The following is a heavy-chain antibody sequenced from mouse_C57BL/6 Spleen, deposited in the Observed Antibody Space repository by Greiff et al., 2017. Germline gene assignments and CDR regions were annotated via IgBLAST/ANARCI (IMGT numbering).Heavy chain of an antibody. V-gene: IGHV1-42*01. CDR3: ARSGDYPYYYAMDD. CDR1: GYSFTGYY. Sequence: VQLQQSGPELVKPGASVKISCKASGYSFTGYYMNWVKQSPEKSLEWIGEINPSTGGTTYNQKFKAKATLTVDKSSSTAYMQLKSLTSEDSAVYYCARSGDYPYYYAMDDWGQGTSVTVAS. D-gene: IGHD2-4*01. CDR2: INPSTGGT. J-gene: IGHJ4*01.